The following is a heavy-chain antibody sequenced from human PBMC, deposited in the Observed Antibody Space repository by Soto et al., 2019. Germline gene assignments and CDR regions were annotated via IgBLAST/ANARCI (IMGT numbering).Heavy chain of an antibody. J-gene: IGHJ4*02. V-gene: IGHV3-30-3*01. CDR2: ISYDGSNK. CDR1: GFTFSSYA. Sequence: QVQLVESGGGVVQPGRSLRLSCAASGFTFSSYAMHWVRQAPGKGLEWVAVISYDGSNKYYADSVKGRFTISRDNXKXXLYLQMNSLRAEDTAVYYCARDGRYCSGGSCYSDYWGQGTLVTVSS. CDR3: ARDGRYCSGGSCYSDY. D-gene: IGHD2-15*01.